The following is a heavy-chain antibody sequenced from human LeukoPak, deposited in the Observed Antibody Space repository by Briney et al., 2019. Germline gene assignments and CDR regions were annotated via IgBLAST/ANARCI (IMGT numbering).Heavy chain of an antibody. Sequence: GASVKVSCKASGYTFTGYYMHWVRQAPGQGLEWMGWINPNSGGTNYAQKFQGRVTMTRDTSTSTAYMELSRLRSDDTAVYYCARDCSGGSCWNDYWGQGTLVTVSS. D-gene: IGHD2-15*01. CDR1: GYTFTGYY. J-gene: IGHJ4*02. CDR3: ARDCSGGSCWNDY. CDR2: INPNSGGT. V-gene: IGHV1-2*02.